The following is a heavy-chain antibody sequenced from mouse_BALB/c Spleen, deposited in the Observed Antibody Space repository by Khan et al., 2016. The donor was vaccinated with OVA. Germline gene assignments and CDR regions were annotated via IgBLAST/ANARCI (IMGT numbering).Heavy chain of an antibody. Sequence: QVQLMQSGPGLVRPSQTLSITCTVSGFSLTTYGVHWVRQSPGKGLEWLGVIRSAGKTDYNAAFISRMSITKDYSKSQVFFKMNSLQADDTAMYYCTRNSYMYDFTYWGQGTLVTVSA. V-gene: IGHV2-2*01. CDR3: TRNSYMYDFTY. D-gene: IGHD2-14*01. CDR2: IRSAGKT. CDR1: GFSLTTYG. J-gene: IGHJ3*01.